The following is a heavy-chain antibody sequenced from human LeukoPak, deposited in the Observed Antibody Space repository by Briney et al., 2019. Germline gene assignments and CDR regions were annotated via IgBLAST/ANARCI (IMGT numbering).Heavy chain of an antibody. V-gene: IGHV3-30*01. D-gene: IGHD1-14*01. Sequence: PGGSLRLSCAASGFTFSRHVMQWVRQAPGKGLEWVAVISYDGNNRFYADSVKGRFTISRDNSRNTLYLQMNSLSGDDAAVYSCARGGIPTGPYYYFYYMDVWGKGPAVTVSS. J-gene: IGHJ6*03. CDR1: GFTFSRHV. CDR2: ISYDGNNR. CDR3: ARGGIPTGPYYYFYYMDV.